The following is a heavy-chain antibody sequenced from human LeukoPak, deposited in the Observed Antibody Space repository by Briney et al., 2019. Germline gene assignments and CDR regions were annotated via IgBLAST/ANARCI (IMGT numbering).Heavy chain of an antibody. CDR1: ADSFNTYW. J-gene: IGHJ4*02. Sequence: KAGESLKISCKGSADSFNTYWIGWVRQMPGKGLEWMGIIYPGDSDTRYSPSFQGQVTISADKSISTAYLQWNSLKASDTAMYYCARHDTGMDYYFDYWGQGTLVTVSS. CDR2: IYPGDSDT. V-gene: IGHV5-51*01. D-gene: IGHD3/OR15-3a*01. CDR3: ARHDTGMDYYFDY.